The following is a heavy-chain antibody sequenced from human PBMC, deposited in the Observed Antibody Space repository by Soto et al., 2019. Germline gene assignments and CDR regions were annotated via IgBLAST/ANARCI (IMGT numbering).Heavy chain of an antibody. Sequence: PGGSLRLSCAASGFTFSSYWMSWVRQAPGKGLEWVANIKQDGSEKYYVDSVKGRFTISRDNAKNSLYLQMNSLRAEDTAVYYWARSGIEGPHQTVDAFDIWGQGTMVTVSS. J-gene: IGHJ3*02. V-gene: IGHV3-7*02. CDR2: IKQDGSEK. CDR1: GFTFSSYW. CDR3: ARSGIEGPHQTVDAFDI. D-gene: IGHD1-26*01.